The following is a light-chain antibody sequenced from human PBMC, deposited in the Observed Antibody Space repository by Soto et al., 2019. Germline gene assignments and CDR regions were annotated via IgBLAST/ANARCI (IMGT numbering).Light chain of an antibody. CDR2: AAS. CDR3: QQHNSYPWT. CDR1: QDISNY. J-gene: IGKJ1*01. V-gene: IGKV1-17*03. Sequence: DIQMTQSPSAMSASVGDRVTMTCRASQDISNYLAWFRQKTGKGAKRLSYAASSLQSGVPSRFRGSGSGTEFTLTISSLQPEDFATYYCQQHNSYPWTFGQGIQVDIK.